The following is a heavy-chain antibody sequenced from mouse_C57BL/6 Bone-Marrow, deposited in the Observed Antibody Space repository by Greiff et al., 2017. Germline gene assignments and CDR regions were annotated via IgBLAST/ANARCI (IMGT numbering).Heavy chain of an antibody. CDR1: GFTFSDYY. V-gene: IGHV5-16*01. J-gene: IGHJ3*01. CDR2: INYDGSST. D-gene: IGHD1-1*01. CDR3: ARGGGSSYGFAY. Sequence: EVKVVESEGGLVQPGSSMKLSCTASGFTFSDYYMAWVRQVPEKGLEWVANINYDGSSTYYLDSLKGRFIISRDHAKNILYLQMSSLKSEDTATYYCARGGGSSYGFAYWGQGTLVTVSA.